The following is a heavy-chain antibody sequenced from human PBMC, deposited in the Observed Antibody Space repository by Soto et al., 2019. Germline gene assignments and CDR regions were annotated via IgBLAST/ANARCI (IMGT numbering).Heavy chain of an antibody. Sequence: GGSLRLSCAISGFSVSSNYLSRVRQAPGKGLEWVSVHYSGGSTYYADSVQGRFTISRDKSNNTLYLQMRRVRAEDTAVYFCARHPYPRGTVGATSPLDPWGQGTQVTVSS. J-gene: IGHJ5*02. CDR1: GFSVSSNY. V-gene: IGHV3-53*01. CDR3: ARHPYPRGTVGATSPLDP. CDR2: HYSGGST. D-gene: IGHD1-26*01.